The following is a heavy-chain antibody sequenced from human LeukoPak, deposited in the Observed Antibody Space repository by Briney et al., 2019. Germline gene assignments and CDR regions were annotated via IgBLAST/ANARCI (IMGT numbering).Heavy chain of an antibody. V-gene: IGHV1-8*03. CDR2: MNPNSGNT. J-gene: IGHJ3*02. Sequence: ASVKVSCKASGYTFTSYDINWVRQATGQGLEWMGWMNPNSGNTGYAQKFQGRVTITRDTSASTAYMELSSLRSEDTAVYYCARDWSYGSGTADAFDIWGQGTMVTVSS. CDR3: ARDWSYGSGTADAFDI. CDR1: GYTFTSYD. D-gene: IGHD3-10*01.